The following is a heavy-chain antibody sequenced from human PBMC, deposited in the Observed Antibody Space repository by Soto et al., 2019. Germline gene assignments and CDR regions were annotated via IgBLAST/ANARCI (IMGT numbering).Heavy chain of an antibody. CDR1: GHTFSNYA. J-gene: IGHJ6*02. V-gene: IGHV1-3*01. Sequence: ASVKVSCKASGHTFSNYAMHWVRQAPGQRLEWMGWINAGNGNTKYPQKFQGRVTITGDTSASTAYMELSSLRSEDTAVYYCARDPAWGSAAGDDYYYYGMDVWGQGTTVTVSS. D-gene: IGHD6-13*01. CDR3: ARDPAWGSAAGDDYYYYGMDV. CDR2: INAGNGNT.